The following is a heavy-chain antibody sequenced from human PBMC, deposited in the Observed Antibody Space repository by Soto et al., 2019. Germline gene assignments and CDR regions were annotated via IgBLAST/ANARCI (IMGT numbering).Heavy chain of an antibody. V-gene: IGHV1-46*01. CDR2: INPSGGST. D-gene: IGHD2-8*01. CDR3: AREAPSPNGEGYYYGMDV. CDR1: GYTFTSYY. Sequence: QVQLVQSGAEVKKPGASVKVSCKASGYTFTSYYMHWVRQAPGQGLEWMGIINPSGGSTSYAQKFQGRVTMTRDTSTSTVYMELSSLRSEDTAVYYCAREAPSPNGEGYYYGMDVWGQGTTVTVSS. J-gene: IGHJ6*02.